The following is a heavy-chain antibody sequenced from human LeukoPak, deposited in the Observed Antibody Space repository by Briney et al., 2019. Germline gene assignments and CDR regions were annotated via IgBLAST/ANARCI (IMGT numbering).Heavy chain of an antibody. V-gene: IGHV3-43*02. CDR1: GFTFDDYA. D-gene: IGHD3-22*01. CDR3: AKAYYDSSGYYGSDY. J-gene: IGHJ4*02. CDR2: ISGDGGST. Sequence: GGSLRLSCAASGFTFDDYAMHWVRQAPGKGLGWVSLISGDGGSTYYADSVKGRFTISRDNSKNSLYLQMNSLRTEDTALYYCAKAYYDSSGYYGSDYWGQGTLVTVSS.